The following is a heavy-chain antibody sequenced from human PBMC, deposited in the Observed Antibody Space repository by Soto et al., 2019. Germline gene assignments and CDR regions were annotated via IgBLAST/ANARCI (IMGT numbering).Heavy chain of an antibody. Sequence: GGSLRLSCAASGFTFSSYWMHWVRQAPGKGLVWVSRINSDGSSTSYADSVKGRFTISRDNAKNTLYLQMNSLRAEDTAVYYCARVPEYSGYLDAFDIWGQGTMVTVSS. CDR1: GFTFSSYW. CDR3: ARVPEYSGYLDAFDI. D-gene: IGHD5-12*01. V-gene: IGHV3-74*01. J-gene: IGHJ3*02. CDR2: INSDGSST.